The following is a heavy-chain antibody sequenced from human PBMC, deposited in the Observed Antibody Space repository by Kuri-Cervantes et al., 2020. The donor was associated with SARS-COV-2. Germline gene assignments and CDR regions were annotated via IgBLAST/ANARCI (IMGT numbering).Heavy chain of an antibody. CDR2: IKSKTDGGTT. CDR1: GFTFSNAW. CDR3: TTCLTGPPKPYYYDSSCYLSDY. Sequence: GGSLRLSCAASGFTFSNAWMNWVRQAPGKGLEWVGRIKSKTDGGTTDYAAPVKGRFTISSADSKNTLYLQMHSLKTEDTAVYYCTTCLTGPPKPYYYDSSCYLSDYWGQGTMVTVSS. V-gene: IGHV3-15*07. J-gene: IGHJ4*02. D-gene: IGHD3-22*01.